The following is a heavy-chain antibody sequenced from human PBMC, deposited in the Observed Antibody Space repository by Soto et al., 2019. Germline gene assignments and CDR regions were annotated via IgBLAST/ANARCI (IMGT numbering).Heavy chain of an antibody. CDR3: ARGIAARPYHNWFDP. Sequence: QVQLVQSGAEVKKPGASVKVSCKASGYTFTSYAMHWVRQAPGQRLEWMGWINAGNGNTKYSQKFQGRVTITRDTSASTAYMELSSLRSEDTAVYYCARGIAARPYHNWFDPWGQGTLVTVSS. V-gene: IGHV1-3*01. D-gene: IGHD6-6*01. CDR2: INAGNGNT. CDR1: GYTFTSYA. J-gene: IGHJ5*02.